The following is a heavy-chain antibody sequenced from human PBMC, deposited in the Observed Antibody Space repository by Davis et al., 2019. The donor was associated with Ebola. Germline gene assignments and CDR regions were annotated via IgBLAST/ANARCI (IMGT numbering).Heavy chain of an antibody. D-gene: IGHD5-18*01. Sequence: HSQTLSLTRAISVDSLSSAGWNWIRQSPSRGLEWLGRTYYKSKWYNDYAVSVKSRITINPDTSKNQFSLQLNSVIPEDTALYYCARGWLRGGMDVWGEGTTVTVSS. V-gene: IGHV6-1*01. J-gene: IGHJ6*04. CDR1: VDSLSSAG. CDR2: TYYKSKWYN. CDR3: ARGWLRGGMDV.